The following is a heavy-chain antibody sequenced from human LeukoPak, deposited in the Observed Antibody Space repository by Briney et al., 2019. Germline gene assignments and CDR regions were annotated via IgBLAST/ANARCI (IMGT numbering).Heavy chain of an antibody. Sequence: QPGGSLRLSCAASGFTFSSYEMNWVRQAPGKGLEWVANIKQDGSEKYYVDSVKGRFTISRDNAKNSLYLQMNSLRAEDTAVYYCARRQRGFWSGYYLGYWGQGTLVTVSS. CDR2: IKQDGSEK. D-gene: IGHD3-3*01. CDR3: ARRQRGFWSGYYLGY. V-gene: IGHV3-7*01. J-gene: IGHJ4*02. CDR1: GFTFSSYE.